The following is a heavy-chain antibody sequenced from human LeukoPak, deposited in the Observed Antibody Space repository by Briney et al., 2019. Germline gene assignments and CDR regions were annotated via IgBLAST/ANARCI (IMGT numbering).Heavy chain of an antibody. Sequence: ASVKVSCKASGYTFTSYSMNWARQVPGQGLEWMGYISANTGNPTYAQDFTGRFVFFWDTSVTTAYLQISSLKAEDTAVYYCARDARVGSYDHWGQGTLVTVSS. J-gene: IGHJ4*02. CDR3: ARDARVGSYDH. D-gene: IGHD1-26*01. CDR1: GYTFTSYS. CDR2: ISANTGNP. V-gene: IGHV7-4-1*02.